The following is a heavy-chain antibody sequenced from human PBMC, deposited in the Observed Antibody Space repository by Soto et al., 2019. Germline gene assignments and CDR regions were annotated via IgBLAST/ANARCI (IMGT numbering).Heavy chain of an antibody. D-gene: IGHD6-19*01. Sequence: ASVKVSCKASGYTFTSYDINWVRQATGQGLEWMGWMNPNSGNTGYAQKFQGRVTMTRNTSISTAYMELSSLRSEDTAVYYCARSYSSGWYLVFSVGHYGMDVWGQGTTVTI. CDR2: MNPNSGNT. J-gene: IGHJ6*02. CDR1: GYTFTSYD. CDR3: ARSYSSGWYLVFSVGHYGMDV. V-gene: IGHV1-8*01.